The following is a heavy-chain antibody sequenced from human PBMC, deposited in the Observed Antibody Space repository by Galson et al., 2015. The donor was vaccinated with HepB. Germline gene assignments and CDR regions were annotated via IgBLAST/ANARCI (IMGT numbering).Heavy chain of an antibody. CDR1: GFTVSSNY. D-gene: IGHD6-19*01. CDR2: IYSGGST. Sequence: SLRLSCAASGFTVSSNYMSWVRQAPGKGLEWVSVIYSGGSTYYADSVKGRFTISRHNSKNTLYLQMNSLRAEDTAVYYCARDLRGGSGWYYYGMDVWGQGTTVTVSS. V-gene: IGHV3-53*04. J-gene: IGHJ6*02. CDR3: ARDLRGGSGWYYYGMDV.